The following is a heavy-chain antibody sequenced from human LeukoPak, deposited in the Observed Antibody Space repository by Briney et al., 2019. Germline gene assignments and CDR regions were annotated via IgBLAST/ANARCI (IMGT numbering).Heavy chain of an antibody. CDR1: GGSISSGSYY. CDR3: ARGKIYSGYDGDFDY. D-gene: IGHD5-12*01. V-gene: IGHV4-61*02. J-gene: IGHJ4*02. Sequence: KPSVTLSLTCTVSGGSISSGSYYWSWIRQPAGKGLEWIGRVYSSGSTNYNPSLKSRVTISVDTSKNQFSLKLSSVTAADTAVYYCARGKIYSGYDGDFDYWGQGTLVTVSS. CDR2: VYSSGST.